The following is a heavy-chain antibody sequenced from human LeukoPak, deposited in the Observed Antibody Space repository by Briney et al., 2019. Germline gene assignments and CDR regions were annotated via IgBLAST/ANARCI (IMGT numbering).Heavy chain of an antibody. J-gene: IGHJ2*01. CDR1: GGSFSGYY. Sequence: SETLSLTCAVYGGSFSGYYWNWIRQPPGRGLEWIGEISQSGSTYYNPSLKSRVTISVDRSKNQFSLKLSSVTAADTAVYYCARGGTVVTPSWYFDLWGRGTLVTVSS. V-gene: IGHV4-34*01. CDR2: ISQSGST. CDR3: ARGGTVVTPSWYFDL. D-gene: IGHD4-23*01.